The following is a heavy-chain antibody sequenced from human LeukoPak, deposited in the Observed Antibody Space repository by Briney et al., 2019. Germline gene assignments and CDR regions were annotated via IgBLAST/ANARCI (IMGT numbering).Heavy chain of an antibody. J-gene: IGHJ6*02. CDR3: AIDPVAFGADYGMDV. Sequence: PGGSLRLSCAASGFTFSSYSMNWVRQAPGKGLEWVSYISSSSSTIYYADSVRGRFTISRDNAKNSLYLQMNSLRAEDTAVYYCAIDPVAFGADYGMDVWGQGTTVTVSS. CDR2: ISSSSSTI. CDR1: GFTFSSYS. V-gene: IGHV3-48*01. D-gene: IGHD3-3*01.